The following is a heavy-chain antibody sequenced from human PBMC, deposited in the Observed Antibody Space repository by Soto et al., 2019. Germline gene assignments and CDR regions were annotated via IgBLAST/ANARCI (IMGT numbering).Heavy chain of an antibody. CDR1: GFTFSSYW. CDR2: IKQDGSEK. D-gene: IGHD3-3*01. J-gene: IGHJ6*03. Sequence: GGSLRLSCAASGFTFSSYWMSWVRQAPGKGLEWVANIKQDGSEKYYVDSVKGRFTISRDNAKNSLYLQMNSLRAEDTAVYYCARDGSGYYYYYYNMDVWGKGTTVTVSS. V-gene: IGHV3-7*01. CDR3: ARDGSGYYYYYYNMDV.